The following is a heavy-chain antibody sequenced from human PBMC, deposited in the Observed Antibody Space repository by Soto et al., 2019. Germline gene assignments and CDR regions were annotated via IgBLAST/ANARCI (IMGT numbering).Heavy chain of an antibody. V-gene: IGHV4-59*08. CDR2: IYYSGST. CDR1: GGSISSYY. CDR3: ARQRVIPGTPTNWFDP. D-gene: IGHD2-15*01. Sequence: PSETLSLTCTVSGGSISSYYWSWIRQPPGKGLEWIGYIYYSGSTNYNPSLKSRVTLFVDTSKNQFSLKLTSVTASDTALYYCARQRVIPGTPTNWFDPWGQGTLVTVSS. J-gene: IGHJ5*02.